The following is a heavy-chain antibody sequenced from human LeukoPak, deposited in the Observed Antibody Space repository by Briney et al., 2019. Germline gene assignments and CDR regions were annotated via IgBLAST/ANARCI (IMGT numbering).Heavy chain of an antibody. CDR3: ARADIVGATPDFDY. CDR2: VRGSGGST. J-gene: IGHJ4*02. Sequence: GGSLRLSCAASGFTFSNYAMTWVRQAPGKGLEWVSVVRGSGGSTYYADSVKGRFTISRDNSKNTLYLQMNSLRSDDTAVYYCARADIVGATPDFDYWGQGTLVTVSS. V-gene: IGHV3-23*01. CDR1: GFTFSNYA. D-gene: IGHD1-26*01.